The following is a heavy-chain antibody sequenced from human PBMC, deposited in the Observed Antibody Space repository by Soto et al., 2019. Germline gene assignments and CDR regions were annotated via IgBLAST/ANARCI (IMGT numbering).Heavy chain of an antibody. CDR2: LKQDGSEK. D-gene: IGHD3-22*01. CDR1: GFSFSSYW. V-gene: IGHV3-7*05. CDR3: ARVRYYDSSDPRSYFDY. Sequence: EVLLVESGGGLFQPGDSLRLSCAASGFSFSSYWMSWVRQAPGKGLEWVANLKQDGSEKSYVDSVRGRFTISRDNAKDSLYLQMNSLRAEDTAVYYCARVRYYDSSDPRSYFDYWGQGTLVTVSS. J-gene: IGHJ4*02.